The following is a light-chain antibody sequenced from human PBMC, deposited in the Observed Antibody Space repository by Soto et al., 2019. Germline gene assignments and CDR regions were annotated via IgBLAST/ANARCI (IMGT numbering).Light chain of an antibody. Sequence: QSALTQPASVSGSPGQSITISCTGTSSDVGAYIFVSWYQQHPGKAPKLMIYDIINRPSGVSNRFSGSKSGNTVSLTISGLQAEDEADYYCVSFTTSRSYVFGTGTKVTVL. J-gene: IGLJ1*01. CDR2: DII. CDR3: VSFTTSRSYV. V-gene: IGLV2-14*03. CDR1: SSDVGAYIF.